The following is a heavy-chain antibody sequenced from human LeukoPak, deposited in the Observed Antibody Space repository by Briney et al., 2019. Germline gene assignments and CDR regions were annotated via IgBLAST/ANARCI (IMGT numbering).Heavy chain of an antibody. D-gene: IGHD2-2*02. CDR1: GFTFSSYG. Sequence: PGGSLRLSWAASGFTFSSYGIHWVRQAPGKGLEWVAFIRYDGSNKYYADSVRGRFTISRDNSRNTLYLQMNSLRAEDTAVYYCAKDSQAPPAAIHAWYFDLWGRGTLVTVSS. V-gene: IGHV3-30*02. CDR3: AKDSQAPPAAIHAWYFDL. CDR2: IRYDGSNK. J-gene: IGHJ2*01.